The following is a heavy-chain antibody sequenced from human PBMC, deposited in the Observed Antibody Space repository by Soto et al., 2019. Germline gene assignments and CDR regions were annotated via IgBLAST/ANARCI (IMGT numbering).Heavy chain of an antibody. CDR2: TYYRSKWYN. D-gene: IGHD3-16*02. CDR3: ARAWIHDYIWGSYRLDY. J-gene: IGHJ4*02. CDR1: GDSVSSNSAA. Sequence: PSQTLSLTCAISGDSVSSNSAAWNWIGQSPSRGLEWLGRTYYRSKWYNDYAVSVKSRITINPDTSKNQFSLQLNSVTPEDTAVYYCARAWIHDYIWGSYRLDYWGQGTLVTVSS. V-gene: IGHV6-1*01.